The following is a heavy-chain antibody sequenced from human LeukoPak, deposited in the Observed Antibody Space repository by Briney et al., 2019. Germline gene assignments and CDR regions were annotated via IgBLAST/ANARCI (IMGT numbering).Heavy chain of an antibody. V-gene: IGHV3-30*03. CDR3: ARRLYCSGDTCYTGPDAFDL. Sequence: QPGGSLRLSCAASGFTFSSYGMHWVRQAPGKGLEWVAVISYDGSNKYYADSVKGRFTISRDNSKNTLYLQMNSLRAEDTAVYYCARRLYCSGDTCYTGPDAFDLWGQGTLVTVSS. D-gene: IGHD2-2*02. CDR1: GFTFSSYG. J-gene: IGHJ3*01. CDR2: ISYDGSNK.